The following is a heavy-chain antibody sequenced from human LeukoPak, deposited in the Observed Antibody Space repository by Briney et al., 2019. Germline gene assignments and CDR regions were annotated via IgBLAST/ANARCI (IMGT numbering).Heavy chain of an antibody. J-gene: IGHJ4*02. CDR3: TSLSGYSYGYADY. Sequence: GGSLRLSCTASGFTFGDYAMSWVRQAPGKVLEWVGFIRSKAYGGTTEYAASVKGRFTISRDDSKSIAYLQMNSLKTEDTAVYYCTSLSGYSYGYADYWGQGTLVTVSS. CDR2: IRSKAYGGTT. V-gene: IGHV3-49*04. D-gene: IGHD5-18*01. CDR1: GFTFGDYA.